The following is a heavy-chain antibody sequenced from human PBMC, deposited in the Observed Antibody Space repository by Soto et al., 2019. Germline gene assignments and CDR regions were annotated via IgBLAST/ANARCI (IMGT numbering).Heavy chain of an antibody. CDR1: GYTFTSYG. V-gene: IGHV1-18*01. J-gene: IGHJ4*02. Sequence: QVQLVQSGAEVKKPGASVKVSCKASGYTFTSYGISWVRQAPGQGLEWMGWISAYNSKTNSAQKLPGRVTMTTDTSTSTAYMELRRLRSDDTAVYYCARDYPIISGWYPCDYWGQGTLVTVSS. CDR2: ISAYNSKT. CDR3: ARDYPIISGWYPCDY. D-gene: IGHD6-19*01.